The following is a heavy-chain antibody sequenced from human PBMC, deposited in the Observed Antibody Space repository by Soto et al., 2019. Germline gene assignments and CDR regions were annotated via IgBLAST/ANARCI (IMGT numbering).Heavy chain of an antibody. J-gene: IGHJ6*02. Sequence: QVQLVQSGAEVKKPGASVKVSCKTSAYTFTSYGISWVRQAPGQGLEWMGWINPYSGDTNYAAKFQGRVTMTSETSTTTANMELRSLRSDDTAVYYCARTGRGRVPAPIPILYGMDVWGQGTTVTV. V-gene: IGHV1-18*01. CDR3: ARTGRGRVPAPIPILYGMDV. D-gene: IGHD2-2*02. CDR1: AYTFTSYG. CDR2: INPYSGDT.